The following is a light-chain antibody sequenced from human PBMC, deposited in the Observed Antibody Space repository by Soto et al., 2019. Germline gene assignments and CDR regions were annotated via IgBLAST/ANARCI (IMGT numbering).Light chain of an antibody. Sequence: DIQMTQSPSSLSASVGDRVTITCQASQSISNYLNWYQQKPGKVPNLLITDASNLEIGVSSRFSGSGYGTDFTLSISSLQPEDIATYLCQQYDDVPLTFGGGTKVEIK. V-gene: IGKV1-33*01. CDR2: DAS. J-gene: IGKJ4*01. CDR3: QQYDDVPLT. CDR1: QSISNY.